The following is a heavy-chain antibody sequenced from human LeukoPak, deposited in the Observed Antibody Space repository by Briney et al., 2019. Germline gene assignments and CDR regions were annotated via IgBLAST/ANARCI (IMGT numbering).Heavy chain of an antibody. CDR1: GLTFSSYA. CDR2: ISYDGSNK. D-gene: IGHD3-10*01. V-gene: IGHV3-30*18. Sequence: GGSLRLSCAASGLTFSSYAMSWVRQAPGKGLEWVAVISYDGSNKYYADSVKGRFTISRDNSKNTLYLQMNSLRAEDTAVYYCAKGFGEPDAFDIWGQGTMVTVSS. CDR3: AKGFGEPDAFDI. J-gene: IGHJ3*02.